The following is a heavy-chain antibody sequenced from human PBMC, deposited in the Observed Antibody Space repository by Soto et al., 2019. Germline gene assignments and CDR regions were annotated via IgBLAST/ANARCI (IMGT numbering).Heavy chain of an antibody. V-gene: IGHV4-39*01. D-gene: IGHD3-3*01. CDR1: GGSISSSNYY. CDR2: LSYSWST. Sequence: QVQLQESGPGLLKPSETLSLTCTVSGGSISSSNYYWGWIRQAPGQGLEWIGSLSYSWSTYYNPSLKSRVTVSVDTSRNQFSVKLSSVTAADTAVYYCARGHGGITVFGAPGHFDYWGQGTLVTVSS. CDR3: ARGHGGITVFGAPGHFDY. J-gene: IGHJ4*02.